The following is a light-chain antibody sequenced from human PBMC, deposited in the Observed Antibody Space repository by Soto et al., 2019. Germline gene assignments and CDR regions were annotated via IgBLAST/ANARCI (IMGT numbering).Light chain of an antibody. V-gene: IGKV3-11*01. CDR3: QQRSNLPQT. Sequence: EIVLTQSPATLSLSPGERATLSCRASQSVSSYLAWYQQKPGQAPRLLIYDASNRATGIPARFSGSGSGTDFTLTISSLGPEDFAVYYCQQRSNLPQTFGQGTELEIK. CDR1: QSVSSY. J-gene: IGKJ2*01. CDR2: DAS.